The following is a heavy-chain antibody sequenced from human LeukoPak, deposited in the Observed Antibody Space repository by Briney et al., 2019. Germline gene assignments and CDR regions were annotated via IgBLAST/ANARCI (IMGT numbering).Heavy chain of an antibody. CDR3: ATDRTGDKPYYFDY. V-gene: IGHV3-23*01. CDR1: GSTFSSYA. D-gene: IGHD7-27*01. J-gene: IGHJ4*02. Sequence: GGSLRLSWAPSGSTFSSYAITWARQAPGKGLEWVSAISGSGVSTYYADSVKGRFTISRDNSKSTLYLQMNSLRAEDTALYYCATDRTGDKPYYFDYWGQGALVTVSS. CDR2: ISGSGVST.